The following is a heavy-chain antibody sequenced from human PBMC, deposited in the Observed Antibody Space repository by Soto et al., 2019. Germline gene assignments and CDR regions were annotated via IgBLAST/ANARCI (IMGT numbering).Heavy chain of an antibody. CDR3: VRGAYNWKGIDR. D-gene: IGHD1-1*01. Sequence: EVQLVESGGGLVPPGGSLRLSCAASGFTFSTYWMHWVRQAPGKGLVWVARINPDGSSTDYGDSVKGRFTISRDNAKDTLYVQMDRLGGDDTAVYYCVRGAYNWKGIDRWCQGILVTVSS. CDR1: GFTFSTYW. CDR2: INPDGSST. V-gene: IGHV3-74*01. J-gene: IGHJ5*02.